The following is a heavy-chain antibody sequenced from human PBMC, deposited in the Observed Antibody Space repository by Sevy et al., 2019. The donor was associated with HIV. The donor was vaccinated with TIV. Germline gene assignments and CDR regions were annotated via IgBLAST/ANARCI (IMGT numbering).Heavy chain of an antibody. CDR3: ARDKLQTTGSLGDYYYGLDV. J-gene: IGHJ6*02. Sequence: GGSLRLSCAGSGFTISKYGMHWVRQAPGKGLEWVAIIWYDGSNKYYTESVKGRFTISRDNSKNMLYLQMNGLRAEDTAVYYCARDKLQTTGSLGDYYYGLDVWGQGTRVTVSS. D-gene: IGHD3-16*01. V-gene: IGHV3-33*01. CDR1: GFTISKYG. CDR2: IWYDGSNK.